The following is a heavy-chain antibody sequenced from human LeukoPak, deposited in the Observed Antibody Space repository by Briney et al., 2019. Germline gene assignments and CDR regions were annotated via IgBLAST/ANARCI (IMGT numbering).Heavy chain of an antibody. CDR3: ARSMAFYGSGSLDY. Sequence: ASXXVXCXAXXYTXTSYGISWVRQAPGQGLEWMGWISAYNGNTNYAQKLQGRVTMTTDTSTSTAYMELRSLRSDDTAVYYCARSMAFYGSGSLDYWGQGTLVTVSS. D-gene: IGHD3-10*01. J-gene: IGHJ4*02. CDR1: XYTXTSYG. CDR2: ISAYNGNT. V-gene: IGHV1-18*01.